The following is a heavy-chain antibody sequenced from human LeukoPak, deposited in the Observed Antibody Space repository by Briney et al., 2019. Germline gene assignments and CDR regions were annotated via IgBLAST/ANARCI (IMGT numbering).Heavy chain of an antibody. CDR3: ARASVFGGSGSYYPIKNWFDP. V-gene: IGHV1-69*05. D-gene: IGHD3-10*01. CDR1: GGTFSSYT. CDR2: IIPIFGTA. J-gene: IGHJ5*02. Sequence: SVKVSCKASGGTFSSYTISWVRQAPGQGLEWMGRIIPIFGTANYAQKFQGRVTITTDESTSTAYMELSSLRSEDTAVYYCARASVFGGSGSYYPIKNWFDPWGQGTLVTVSS.